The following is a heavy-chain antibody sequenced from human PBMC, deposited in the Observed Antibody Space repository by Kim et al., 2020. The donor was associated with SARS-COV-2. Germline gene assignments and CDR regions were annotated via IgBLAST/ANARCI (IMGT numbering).Heavy chain of an antibody. CDR1: GGTFSSYA. CDR3: ARESKTGIAAAGTPEPDPFQH. J-gene: IGHJ1*01. V-gene: IGHV1-69*04. CDR2: IIPILGIA. Sequence: SVKVSCKASGGTFSSYAISWVRQAPGQGLEWMGRIIPILGIANYAQKFQGRVTITADKSTSTAYMELSSLRSEDTAVYYCARESKTGIAAAGTPEPDPFQHWGQGTLVTVSS. D-gene: IGHD6-13*01.